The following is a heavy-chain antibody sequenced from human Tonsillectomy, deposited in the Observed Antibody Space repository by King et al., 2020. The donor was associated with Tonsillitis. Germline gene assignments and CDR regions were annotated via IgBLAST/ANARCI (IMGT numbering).Heavy chain of an antibody. CDR2: INHSGST. Sequence: VQLQQWGAGLLKPSETLSLTCAVYGGSFSGYYWSWIRQPPGKGLEWIGEINHSGSTNYNPSLKSRVTVSVDTSKNQFSLKLSSVTAADTAVYYCAKGHKPLRGYCSSTSCYSATEASRKRGGGSWFDPWGQGTLVTVSS. D-gene: IGHD2-2*01. CDR1: GGSFSGYY. V-gene: IGHV4-34*01. J-gene: IGHJ5*02. CDR3: AKGHKPLRGYCSSTSCYSATEASRKRGGGSWFDP.